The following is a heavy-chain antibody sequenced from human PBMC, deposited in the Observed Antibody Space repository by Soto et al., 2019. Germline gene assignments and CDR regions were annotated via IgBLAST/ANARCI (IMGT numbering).Heavy chain of an antibody. D-gene: IGHD2-2*01. V-gene: IGHV4-39*01. J-gene: IGHJ5*02. CDR2: IYYSGST. CDR3: ARLHCNSPNCVPLDP. Sequence: SETLSLTCTVSGGSISSSGYYWGWIRQPPGKGLEWIGSIYYSGSTSYNPSLKSRVTMSVDTSKNQLPLKLSSVTAADTAVYYCARLHCNSPNCVPLDPWGQGTLVTVSS. CDR1: GGSISSSGYY.